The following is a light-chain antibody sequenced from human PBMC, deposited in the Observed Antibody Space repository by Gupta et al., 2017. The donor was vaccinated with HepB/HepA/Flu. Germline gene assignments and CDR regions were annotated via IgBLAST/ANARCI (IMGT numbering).Light chain of an antibody. V-gene: IGLV2-23*02. CDR2: AVN. J-gene: IGLJ2*01. Sequence: ALPHPAPAACAPRPPRTITYTGTSTSVVGTNLVSWYQHFPAKAPKLMIYAVNRRPSGVSDRFSGSKSGTTASLTITGLQAGEEADYYWCAWSGFNNNVIFGGGTKLTVL. CDR1: STSVVGTNL. CDR3: CAWSGFNNNVI.